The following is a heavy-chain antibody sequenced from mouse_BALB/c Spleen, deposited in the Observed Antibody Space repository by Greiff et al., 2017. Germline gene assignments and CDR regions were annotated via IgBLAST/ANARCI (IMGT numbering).Heavy chain of an antibody. CDR3: ASYDYEAY. V-gene: IGHV1-9*01. Sequence: VQLQQSGAELMKPGASVKISCKATGYTFSSYWIEWVKQRPGHGLEWIGEILPGSGSTNYNEKFKGKATFTADTASNTAYMQLSSLTSEDSAVYYCASYDYEAYWGQGTLVTVSA. D-gene: IGHD2-4*01. CDR2: ILPGSGST. CDR1: GYTFSSYW. J-gene: IGHJ3*01.